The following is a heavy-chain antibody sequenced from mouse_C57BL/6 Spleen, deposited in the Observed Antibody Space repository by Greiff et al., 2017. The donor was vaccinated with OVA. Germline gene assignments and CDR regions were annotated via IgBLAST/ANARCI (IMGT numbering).Heavy chain of an antibody. CDR2: IWGVGST. CDR1: GFSLTSYG. Sequence: QVHVKQSGPGLVAPSQSLSITCTVSGFSLTSYGVDWVRQSPGKGLEWLGVIWGVGSTNYNSALKSRLSISKDNSKSQVFLKMNSLQTDDTAMYYCASGGTYDSFAYWGQGTLVTVSA. V-gene: IGHV2-6*01. CDR3: ASGGTYDSFAY. J-gene: IGHJ3*01. D-gene: IGHD2-4*01.